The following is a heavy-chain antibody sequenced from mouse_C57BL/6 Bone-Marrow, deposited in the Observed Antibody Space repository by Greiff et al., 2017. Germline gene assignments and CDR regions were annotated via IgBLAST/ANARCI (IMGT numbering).Heavy chain of an antibody. D-gene: IGHD2-4*01. CDR3: ARGDYDYNGYFDY. J-gene: IGHJ2*01. Sequence: QVQLQQSGAELARPGASVKLSCKASGYTLTSYGLSWVKQRTGQGLEWIGELYPRSGNTYYNEKFKGKATLTADKSSSTVYMELRSLTSEDSAVYFCARGDYDYNGYFDYWGQGATLTVSS. V-gene: IGHV1-81*01. CDR1: GYTLTSYG. CDR2: LYPRSGNT.